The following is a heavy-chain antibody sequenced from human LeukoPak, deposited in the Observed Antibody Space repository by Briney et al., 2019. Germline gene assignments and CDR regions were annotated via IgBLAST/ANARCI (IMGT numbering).Heavy chain of an antibody. D-gene: IGHD6-19*01. CDR2: INPNSGGT. CDR1: GYTFTDHN. J-gene: IGHJ5*02. V-gene: IGHV1-2*02. CDR3: ARPIAVSGTRSGFDP. Sequence: ASVTVSCKASGYTFTDHNMHWVRQAPGQGREWMGGINPNSGGTNCPQKFQDRVTMTRDTSISTAYLELSRLTSDDTAVYYCARPIAVSGTRSGFDPWGQGTLVTVSS.